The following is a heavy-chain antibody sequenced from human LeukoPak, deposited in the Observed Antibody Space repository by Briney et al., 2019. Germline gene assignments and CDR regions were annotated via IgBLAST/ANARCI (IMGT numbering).Heavy chain of an antibody. CDR1: GFDFTKYA. D-gene: IGHD1-1*01. CDR2: IKGGGGR. Sequence: GGSLRLSCAASGFDFTKYAMSWVRRAPARGLEWVSSIKGGGGRFYEDSVKGRFTLSRDDSRNTVYLQLNNLRVEDTAVYYCAKANWLSNADAVWWGQGTLVTVSS. V-gene: IGHV3-23*01. J-gene: IGHJ4*02. CDR3: AKANWLSNADAVW.